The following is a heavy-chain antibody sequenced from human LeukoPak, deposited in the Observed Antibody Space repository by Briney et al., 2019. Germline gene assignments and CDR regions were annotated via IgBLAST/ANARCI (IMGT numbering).Heavy chain of an antibody. Sequence: PGGSLRLSCAASGFTFSSYAMHWVRQAPGKGLEWVAVISYDGSNKYYADSVKGRFTISRDNSKNTLYLQMNSLRAEDTAVYYCARDRGTAVAPLFDYWGQGTLVTVSS. CDR3: ARDRGTAVAPLFDY. J-gene: IGHJ4*02. CDR2: ISYDGSNK. D-gene: IGHD2-21*02. CDR1: GFTFSSYA. V-gene: IGHV3-30*04.